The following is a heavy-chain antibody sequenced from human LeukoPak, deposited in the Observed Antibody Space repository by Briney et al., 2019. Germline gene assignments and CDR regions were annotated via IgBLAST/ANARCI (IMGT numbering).Heavy chain of an antibody. CDR1: GDSITRSGYY. Sequence: SETLSLTCTVSGDSITRSGYYWGWIRQPPGKGLEWIGSVYYSGSTYYNPSLKSRVAISADTSKNQFSLNLSSVTAADTAVYYCAKLSSSSPAYYMDLWGKGTTVTVSS. D-gene: IGHD6-6*01. J-gene: IGHJ6*03. CDR3: AKLSSSSPAYYMDL. CDR2: VYYSGST. V-gene: IGHV4-39*01.